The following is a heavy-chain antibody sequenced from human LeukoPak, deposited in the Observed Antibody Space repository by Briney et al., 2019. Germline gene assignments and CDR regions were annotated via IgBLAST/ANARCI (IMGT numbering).Heavy chain of an antibody. J-gene: IGHJ5*01. Sequence: ASVKVSCKVSGYSLSELSTHWVRQAPGQGLEWMGGFDPGDDETIYAQKFQGRVTMTEDTSTDTAYLELSSLRSEDTAVYFCATEKGLLLDSWGQGTPVTVSS. CDR3: ATEKGLLLDS. CDR2: FDPGDDET. V-gene: IGHV1-24*01. D-gene: IGHD1-26*01. CDR1: GYSLSELS.